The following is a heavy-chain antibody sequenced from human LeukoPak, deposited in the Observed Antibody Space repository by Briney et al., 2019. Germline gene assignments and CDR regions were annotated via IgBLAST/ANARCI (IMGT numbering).Heavy chain of an antibody. CDR1: GFSLSTSGVG. V-gene: IGHV2-5*01. CDR2: IYWNDDK. Sequence: SGPTLVNPTQTLRLTCTFSGFSLSTSGVGVGWIRQPPGKALEWLALIYWNDDKRYSPSLKSRLTITKDTSKNQVVLTMTNMDPVDTATYYCAHRGPIVGATNWFDPWGQGTLVTVSS. D-gene: IGHD1-26*01. CDR3: AHRGPIVGATNWFDP. J-gene: IGHJ5*02.